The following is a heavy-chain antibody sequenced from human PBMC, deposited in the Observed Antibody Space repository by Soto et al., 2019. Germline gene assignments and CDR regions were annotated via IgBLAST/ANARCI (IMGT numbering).Heavy chain of an antibody. Sequence: QVQLQESGPGLVKPSETLALTCTVSGGSISSYYWSWIRQPPGKGLEWIGYIYYSGSTNYNPSLKSRVTISVDTSKNQFSLKLSSVTAADTAVYSCARDNGDFDYWGQGTLVTVSS. CDR2: IYYSGST. CDR3: ARDNGDFDY. CDR1: GGSISSYY. D-gene: IGHD4-17*01. J-gene: IGHJ4*02. V-gene: IGHV4-59*01.